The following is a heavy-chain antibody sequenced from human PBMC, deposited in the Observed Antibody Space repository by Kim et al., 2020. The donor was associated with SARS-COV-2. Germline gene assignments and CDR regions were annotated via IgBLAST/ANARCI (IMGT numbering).Heavy chain of an antibody. V-gene: IGHV1-46*01. D-gene: IGHD2-21*01. J-gene: IGHJ6*02. Sequence: QKFQGRVTMTRDTATSTVYMELSSLRSEDTAVYYCARPYSPYYYYYGMDVWGQGTTVTVSS. CDR3: ARPYSPYYYYYGMDV.